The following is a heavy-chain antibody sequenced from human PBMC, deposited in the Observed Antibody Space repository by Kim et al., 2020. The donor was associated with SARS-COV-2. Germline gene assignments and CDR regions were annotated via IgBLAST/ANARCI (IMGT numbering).Heavy chain of an antibody. V-gene: IGHV3-43*02. CDR2: ISGDGGST. CDR3: AKDIGSGSYYNGGSPYYYYYYGMDV. Sequence: GGSLRLSCAASGFTFDDYAMHWVRQAPGKGLEWVSLISGDGGSTYYADSVKGRFTISRDNSKNSLYLQMNSLRTEDTALYYCAKDIGSGSYYNGGSPYYYYYYGMDVWGQGTTVTVSS. J-gene: IGHJ6*02. CDR1: GFTFDDYA. D-gene: IGHD3-10*01.